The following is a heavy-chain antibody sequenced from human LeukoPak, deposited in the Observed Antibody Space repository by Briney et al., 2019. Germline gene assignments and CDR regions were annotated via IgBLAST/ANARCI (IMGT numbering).Heavy chain of an antibody. CDR1: GFTVSSNY. CDR2: ISYDGSNK. Sequence: GGSLRLSCAASGFTVSSNYMSWVRQAPGKGLEWVAVISYDGSNKYYADSVKGRFTISRDNSKNTLYLQMNSLRAEDTAAYYCAKGGQQLASGWFDPWGQGTLVTVSS. CDR3: AKGGQQLASGWFDP. D-gene: IGHD6-13*01. J-gene: IGHJ5*02. V-gene: IGHV3-30*18.